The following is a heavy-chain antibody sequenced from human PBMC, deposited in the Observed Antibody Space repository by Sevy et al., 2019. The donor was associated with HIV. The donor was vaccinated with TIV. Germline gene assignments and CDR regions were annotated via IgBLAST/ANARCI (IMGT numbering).Heavy chain of an antibody. Sequence: GGSLRLSCEASGFRFSQYGMHWVRQTPGKGLEWVAFIWYNGSNQYYPDSVKDRFTISRDNSKNTLYLQMNILRAEDTAVYFCARDRCTNGVCDTQFDYWGQGTLVTVSS. CDR1: GFRFSQYG. CDR2: IWYNGSNQ. J-gene: IGHJ4*02. D-gene: IGHD2-8*01. V-gene: IGHV3-33*01. CDR3: ARDRCTNGVCDTQFDY.